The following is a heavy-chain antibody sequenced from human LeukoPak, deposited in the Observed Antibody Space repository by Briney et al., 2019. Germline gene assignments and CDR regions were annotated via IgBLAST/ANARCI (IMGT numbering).Heavy chain of an antibody. CDR3: ARLTKREHIMITFGTRGRYYFDY. V-gene: IGHV4-39*01. CDR1: DGSISSSSYY. Sequence: SETLSLTCTVSDGSISSSSYYWGWIRQPPGKGLEWIGSIYYGSVFYSVSTYYNPSLKSRVTMSGDTSKNQFSLKLSSVTAADTAVYYCARLTKREHIMITFGTRGRYYFDYWGQGTLVTVSS. D-gene: IGHD3-16*01. J-gene: IGHJ4*02. CDR2: IYYGSVFYSVST.